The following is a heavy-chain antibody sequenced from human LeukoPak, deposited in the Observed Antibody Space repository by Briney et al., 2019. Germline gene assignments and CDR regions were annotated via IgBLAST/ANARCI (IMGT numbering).Heavy chain of an antibody. V-gene: IGHV3-74*01. Sequence: GGSLRLSCAASGFTFSSYWMHWVRQAPGKGLVWVSRISSEGSSISYADSVKGRFTISRDNAKNTLYLQMNSLRAEDTAVYYCARGGRDYVWGSYPDIHKHEYFQHWGQGTLVTVSS. CDR2: ISSEGSSI. D-gene: IGHD3-16*02. CDR1: GFTFSSYW. J-gene: IGHJ1*01. CDR3: ARGGRDYVWGSYPDIHKHEYFQH.